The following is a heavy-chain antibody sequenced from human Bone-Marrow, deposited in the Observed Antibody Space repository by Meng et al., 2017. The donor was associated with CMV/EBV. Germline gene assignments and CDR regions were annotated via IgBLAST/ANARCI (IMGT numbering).Heavy chain of an antibody. Sequence: GGSLRLSCAASGFTFSSYYMNWVRQAPGKGLEWVSSISSSSSYIYYADSVKGRFTISRDNAKNSLYLQMNSLRAEDTAVYHCARDGTGTDQYQLHSYFDYWGQGTLVTVSS. CDR2: ISSSSSYI. V-gene: IGHV3-21*01. J-gene: IGHJ4*02. CDR1: GFTFSSYY. CDR3: ARDGTGTDQYQLHSYFDY. D-gene: IGHD2-2*01.